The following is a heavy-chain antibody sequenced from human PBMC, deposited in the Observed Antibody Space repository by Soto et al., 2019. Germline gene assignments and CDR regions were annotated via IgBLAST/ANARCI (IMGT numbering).Heavy chain of an antibody. CDR1: GYTFTSYD. V-gene: IGHV1-8*01. CDR2: MNPNSGNT. J-gene: IGHJ6*03. D-gene: IGHD3-10*01. Sequence: QVQLVQSGAEVKKPGASVKVSCKASGYTFTSYDINWVRQATGQGLEWMGWMNPNSGNTGYAQKFQGRVTMSRNTSISTAYMELSSLRSEDTAVYYCARSSGSGSYFITYYYMDVWGKGTTVTVSS. CDR3: ARSSGSGSYFITYYYMDV.